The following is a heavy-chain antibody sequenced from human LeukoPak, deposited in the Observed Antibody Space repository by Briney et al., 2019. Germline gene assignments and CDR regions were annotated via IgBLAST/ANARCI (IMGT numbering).Heavy chain of an antibody. J-gene: IGHJ5*02. CDR2: IRCDGSNK. CDR3: AKDLYSSGWPNWFDP. Sequence: PGGSLRLSCAASGFTFSSYGMHWVRQAPGKGLEWVAFIRCDGSNKYYADSVKGRFTISRDNSKNTLHLQMNSLRAEDTAVYYCAKDLYSSGWPNWFDPWGQGTLVTVSS. D-gene: IGHD6-19*01. V-gene: IGHV3-30*02. CDR1: GFTFSSYG.